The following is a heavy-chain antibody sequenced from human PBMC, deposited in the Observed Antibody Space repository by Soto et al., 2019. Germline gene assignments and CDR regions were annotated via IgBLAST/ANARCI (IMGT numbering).Heavy chain of an antibody. Sequence: PGGSLRLACAASGFTFSSYSMNWVRQAPGKVLGWVSSISSSSSYIYYADSVKGRFTISRDNAKNSLYLQMNSLRAEDTAVYYCASSRDGMIGDAFDIWGQGTMVTVSS. J-gene: IGHJ3*02. CDR2: ISSSSSYI. D-gene: IGHD3-22*01. CDR1: GFTFSSYS. CDR3: ASSRDGMIGDAFDI. V-gene: IGHV3-21*01.